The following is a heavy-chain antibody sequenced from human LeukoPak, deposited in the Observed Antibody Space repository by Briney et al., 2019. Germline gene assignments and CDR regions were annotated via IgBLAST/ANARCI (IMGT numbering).Heavy chain of an antibody. CDR1: GGSISSGGYY. CDR2: VYYGGST. Sequence: SETLSLTCTVSGGSISSGGYYWSWIRQHPGKGLEWIGYVYYGGSTYYNPSLQSRLTVSVDTSENQFSLKLSSVTAADTAVYYCATYYDGGGYRFDYWGQGTLVTVSS. CDR3: ATYYDGGGYRFDY. J-gene: IGHJ4*02. D-gene: IGHD3-22*01. V-gene: IGHV4-31*03.